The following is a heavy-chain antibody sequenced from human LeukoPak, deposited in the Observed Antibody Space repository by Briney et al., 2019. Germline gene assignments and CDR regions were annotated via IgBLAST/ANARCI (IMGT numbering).Heavy chain of an antibody. CDR3: ARREAVLTGYFDY. CDR1: GDSISSSDYY. Sequence: SETLSLTCTVSGDSISSSDYYWGWIRQPPGKGLEWIAYINDSGTTSYNPSLKSRVTISVDTSKKQFSLKVNSVTAADTAVYYCARREAVLTGYFDYWGQGTLVTVSS. V-gene: IGHV4-61*05. D-gene: IGHD1-14*01. J-gene: IGHJ4*02. CDR2: INDSGTT.